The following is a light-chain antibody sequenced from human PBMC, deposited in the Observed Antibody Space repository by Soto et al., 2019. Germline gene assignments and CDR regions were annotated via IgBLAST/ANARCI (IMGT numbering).Light chain of an antibody. CDR2: EVT. CDR3: SSYAGSNNVV. J-gene: IGLJ2*01. CDR1: SSDVGSYNY. V-gene: IGLV2-8*01. Sequence: QSVLTQPPSASGSPGQSVTISCTGTSSDVGSYNYVSWYQQHPGKAPKLMIFEVTKRPSGVPDRFSGSKSGNTASLTVSGLQAEDEADYYCSSYAGSNNVVFGGGTKLTV.